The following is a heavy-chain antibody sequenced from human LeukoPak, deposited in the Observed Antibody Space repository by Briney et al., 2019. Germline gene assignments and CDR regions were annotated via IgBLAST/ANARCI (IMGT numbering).Heavy chain of an antibody. D-gene: IGHD1-14*01. CDR3: VTHFDNFDV. CDR1: GLSFAFIA. J-gene: IGHJ3*01. CDR2: INLNEYGI. V-gene: IGHV3-64D*06. Sequence: VQPGEPLRLSCSASGLSFAFIAMHWVRQPPGEGLEYVSTINLNEYGIYYTESVRGRFTISRDNSRSLLYLHMSDLRPDDTAVYYCVTHFDNFDVWGQGTTVTVSA.